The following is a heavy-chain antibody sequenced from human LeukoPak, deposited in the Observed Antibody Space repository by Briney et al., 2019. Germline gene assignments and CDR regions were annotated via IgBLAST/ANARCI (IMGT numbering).Heavy chain of an antibody. CDR3: ARGVYIAAAQYGY. V-gene: IGHV4-59*01. CDR2: IYYSGTT. CDR1: GGSISSYY. Sequence: SETLSLTRTVSGGSISSYYWSWIRQPPGKGLEWIGYIYYSGTTNYNPSLKSRVTISVDTSKNQFSLKLSSVTAADTAVYYCARGVYIAAAQYGYWGQGTLVRVSS. D-gene: IGHD6-13*01. J-gene: IGHJ4*02.